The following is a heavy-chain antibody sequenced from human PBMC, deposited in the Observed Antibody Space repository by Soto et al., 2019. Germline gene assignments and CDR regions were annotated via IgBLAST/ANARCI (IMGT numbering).Heavy chain of an antibody. CDR2: LSSSATYT. CDR1: GFTLSDYY. Sequence: GGSLRLSCAASGFTLSDYYMYWIRQAPGKGLEWVSYLSSSATYTNYADSVKGRFTISRDNAKNSLYLQMNSVRAEDTGVYYCPRGRDTSMEDFDYWGQGNLVTVSS. D-gene: IGHD5-18*01. V-gene: IGHV3-11*06. J-gene: IGHJ4*01. CDR3: PRGRDTSMEDFDY.